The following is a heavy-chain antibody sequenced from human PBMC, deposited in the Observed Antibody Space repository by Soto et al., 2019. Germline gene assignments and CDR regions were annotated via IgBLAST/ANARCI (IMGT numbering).Heavy chain of an antibody. D-gene: IGHD6-19*01. CDR3: ARGGAVAGSPRACDY. CDR1: GGSFSGYY. Sequence: QVQLQQWGAGLLKPSETLSLTCAVYGGSFSGYYWSWIRQPPGKGLEWIGEINHSGSTNYNPSHKSRVTTSVDTSKNQFSLKLSSVTAADTAVYYCARGGAVAGSPRACDYWGQGTLVTVSS. J-gene: IGHJ4*02. V-gene: IGHV4-34*01. CDR2: INHSGST.